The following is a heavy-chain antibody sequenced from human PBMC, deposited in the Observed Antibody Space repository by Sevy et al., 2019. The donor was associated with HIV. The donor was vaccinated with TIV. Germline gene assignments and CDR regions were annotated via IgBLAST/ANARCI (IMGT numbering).Heavy chain of an antibody. V-gene: IGHV1-18*01. Sequence: ASVKVSCKASGYTFTSYGISWVRQAPGQGLEWMGWISAYNGNTNYAQKLQGRVTMTTDTSTSTAYMELRSLRSDDTAVYYCARDSDFGQDKYYYYGMDVWGQGTTVTVSS. CDR3: ARDSDFGQDKYYYYGMDV. CDR1: GYTFTSYG. CDR2: ISAYNGNT. D-gene: IGHD3-3*01. J-gene: IGHJ6*02.